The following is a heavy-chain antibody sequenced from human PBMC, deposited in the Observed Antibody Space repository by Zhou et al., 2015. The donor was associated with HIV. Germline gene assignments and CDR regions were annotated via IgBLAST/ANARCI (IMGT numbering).Heavy chain of an antibody. CDR2: IIPVFGTA. D-gene: IGHD6-6*01. CDR1: GDTFRNYD. Sequence: QVQLVQSGAEVKKPGSSVKVSCKASGDTFRNYDISWVRQAPGQGLEWMGGIIPVFGTAKYAQKFQGRVSITADRSTSIAYMDLRSLRSDDTAVYYCARDRGAARPEWRYFDLWGRGTLVTVSS. V-gene: IGHV1-69*06. CDR3: ARDRGAARPEWRYFDL. J-gene: IGHJ2*01.